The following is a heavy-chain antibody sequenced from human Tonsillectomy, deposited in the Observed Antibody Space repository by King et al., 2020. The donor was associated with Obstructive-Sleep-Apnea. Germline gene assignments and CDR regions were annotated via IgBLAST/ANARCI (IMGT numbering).Heavy chain of an antibody. J-gene: IGHJ4*02. Sequence: QVQLQESGPGLVKPSETLSLTCTVSGGSIINYYWSWIRQPPGKGLEWIGHIYYTGSTNYNPSLKSRVTVSVYTSKNQFYLKLSPVTAADTAVYYCAGNPSGSYSFDYWGQGTLVTVSS. CDR2: IYYTGST. CDR1: GGSIINYY. D-gene: IGHD3-10*01. V-gene: IGHV4-59*01. CDR3: AGNPSGSYSFDY.